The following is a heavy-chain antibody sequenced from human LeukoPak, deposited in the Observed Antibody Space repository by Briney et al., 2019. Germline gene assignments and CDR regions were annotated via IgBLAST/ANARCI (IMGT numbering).Heavy chain of an antibody. CDR2: IYTSGST. Sequence: PSQTLSLTCTVSGVSISSGSYYWSWIRQPAGKGLEWIGRIYTSGSTIYNPSLKSRVTISVDTSKNQFSLKLSSVTAADTAVYYCARDLISVVYYYMDVWGKGTTVTVSS. V-gene: IGHV4-61*02. J-gene: IGHJ6*03. CDR1: GVSISSGSYY. CDR3: ARDLISVVYYYMDV. D-gene: IGHD4-23*01.